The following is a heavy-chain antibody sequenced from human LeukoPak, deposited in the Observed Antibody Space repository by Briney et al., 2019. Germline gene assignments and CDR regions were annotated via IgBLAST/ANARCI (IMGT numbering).Heavy chain of an antibody. CDR3: ARGYRIVDLFCALL. V-gene: IGHV4-39*07. D-gene: IGHD1-26*01. J-gene: IGHJ3*01. Sequence: PSETLSLTCNVSGDPLDDNLYYWGWIRQSPGKGLEWIGAFYSSGSTSSHSSLKSRVTISVDTSRTQLSLKLDSVTDTDTAVYYCARGYRIVDLFCALLWGQGTTVTVSS. CDR2: FYSSGST. CDR1: GDPLDDNLYY.